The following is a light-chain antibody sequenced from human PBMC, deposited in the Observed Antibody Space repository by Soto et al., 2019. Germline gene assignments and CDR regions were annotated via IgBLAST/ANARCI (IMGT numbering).Light chain of an antibody. CDR2: DAS. CDR3: QQRSDWPPLT. CDR1: QSISTF. V-gene: IGKV3-11*01. J-gene: IGKJ4*01. Sequence: EVVLTQSPATLSLSPGDRATLSCRASQSISTFLTWYQQKPGQAPRLLIYDASTRATGIPPRFSGTGSGTDFTLTISSLEPEDFAVYYCQQRSDWPPLTFGGGTKVDIK.